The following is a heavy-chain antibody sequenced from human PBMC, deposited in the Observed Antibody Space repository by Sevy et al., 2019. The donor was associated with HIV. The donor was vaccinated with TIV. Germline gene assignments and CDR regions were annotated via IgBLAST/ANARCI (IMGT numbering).Heavy chain of an antibody. CDR3: ARDGGYSIKWYPLY. Sequence: GGSLRLSCAASGFAFSSHAMHWVRQAPGKGLEWVAVISYEGTETFYAASVEGRFTISRDNSKGMLSLQINSLRPEDKAVYYCARDGGYSIKWYPLYWGHGTLVTVSS. CDR1: GFAFSSHA. D-gene: IGHD6-13*01. J-gene: IGHJ4*01. CDR2: ISYEGTET. V-gene: IGHV3-30-3*01.